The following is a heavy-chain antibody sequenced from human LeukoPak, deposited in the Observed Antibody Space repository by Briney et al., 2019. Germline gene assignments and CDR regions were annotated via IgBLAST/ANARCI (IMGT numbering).Heavy chain of an antibody. D-gene: IGHD2-2*01. CDR3: AKEAQGCSITSCCFDS. CDR1: GYTFTSYF. CDR2: IIPIFGTA. V-gene: IGHV1-69*13. J-gene: IGHJ4*02. Sequence: SVKVSCKASGYTFTSYFMHWVRQAPGQGLEWMGGIIPIFGTANYAQKFQGRVTITADESTSTAYMELSSLRSEDTAVYYCAKEAQGCSITSCCFDSWGQETLVTVSS.